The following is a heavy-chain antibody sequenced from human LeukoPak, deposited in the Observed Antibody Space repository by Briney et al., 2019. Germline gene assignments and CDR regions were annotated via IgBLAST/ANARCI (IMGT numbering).Heavy chain of an antibody. CDR1: GFTFSDYY. Sequence: GGSLRLSCAASGFTFSDYYMSWIRQAPGKGLEWVSYISSSGSTIYYADSVKGRFTISRDNAKNSLYLQMNSLRAEDTAVYYCARDLHVTELPESPVDVWGKGTTVTVSS. V-gene: IGHV3-11*01. CDR2: ISSSGSTI. J-gene: IGHJ6*04. D-gene: IGHD1-14*01. CDR3: ARDLHVTELPESPVDV.